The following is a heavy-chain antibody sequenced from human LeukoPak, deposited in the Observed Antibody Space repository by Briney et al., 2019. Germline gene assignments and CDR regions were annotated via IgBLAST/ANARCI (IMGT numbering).Heavy chain of an antibody. CDR2: IYYSGST. V-gene: IGHV4-39*01. Sequence: SETLSLTCTVSGGSISSGGYYWGWIRQPPGKGLEWIGTIYYSGSTYQNSSLKSRVTISKDTSKNQFSLKLSFVTAADTAVYFCARGWQLSDYFDYWGQGTLVTVSS. CDR3: ARGWQLSDYFDY. J-gene: IGHJ4*02. D-gene: IGHD4-23*01. CDR1: GGSISSGGYY.